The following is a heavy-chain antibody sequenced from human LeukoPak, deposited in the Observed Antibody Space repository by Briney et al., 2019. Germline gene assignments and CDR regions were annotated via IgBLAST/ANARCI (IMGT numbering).Heavy chain of an antibody. J-gene: IGHJ4*02. D-gene: IGHD6-13*01. V-gene: IGHV4-39*01. CDR1: GGSISSSSYY. Sequence: SETLSLTCTVSGGSISSSSYYWGWIRQPPGKGLEWIGSIYYSGSTYYNPSLKSRVTISVDTSKNQFSLKLSSVTAADTAVYYCARQYGYRSSWYENWGQGTLVTVSS. CDR3: ARQYGYRSSWYEN. CDR2: IYYSGST.